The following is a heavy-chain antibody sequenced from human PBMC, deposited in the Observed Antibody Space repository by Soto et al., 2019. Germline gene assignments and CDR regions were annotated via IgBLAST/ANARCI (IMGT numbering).Heavy chain of an antibody. CDR3: ARHRGDSSSWYRGWFDP. CDR1: GYSFTSYW. J-gene: IGHJ5*02. Sequence: PGESLKISCKGSGYSFTSYWIGWVCQMPGKGLEWMGIIYPGDSDTRYSPSFQGQVTISADKSISTAYLQWSSLKASDTAMYYCARHRGDSSSWYRGWFDPWGQGTLVTVSS. V-gene: IGHV5-51*01. CDR2: IYPGDSDT. D-gene: IGHD6-13*01.